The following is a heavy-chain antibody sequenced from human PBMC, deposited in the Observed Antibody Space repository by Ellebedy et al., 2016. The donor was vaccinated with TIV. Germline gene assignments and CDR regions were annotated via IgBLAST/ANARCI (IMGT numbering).Heavy chain of an antibody. J-gene: IGHJ4*02. Sequence: GESLKISCAASGFTFSSYSMNWVRQAPGKGPEWVSYISYSGDLMYYADSVKGRFTTSRDNAANSLYLQMNGLRAEDTAVYYCARLGVIAAAGASDYWGQGTLVIVSS. V-gene: IGHV3-21*04. D-gene: IGHD6-13*01. CDR3: ARLGVIAAAGASDY. CDR2: ISYSGDLM. CDR1: GFTFSSYS.